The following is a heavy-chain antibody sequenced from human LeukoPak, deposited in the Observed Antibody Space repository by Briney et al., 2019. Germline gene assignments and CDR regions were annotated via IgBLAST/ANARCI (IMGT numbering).Heavy chain of an antibody. Sequence: PGGSLRLSCAASGFTFSSYWMSWVRQAPGKGLEWVANIKYDGSEKDYVDSVKGRFTISRDNAKNSLYLQMNSLRAEDTAVYYCAKDRRATMVRGGYFDYWGQGALVTVSS. V-gene: IGHV3-7*03. CDR3: AKDRRATMVRGGYFDY. CDR2: IKYDGSEK. CDR1: GFTFSSYW. J-gene: IGHJ4*02. D-gene: IGHD3-10*01.